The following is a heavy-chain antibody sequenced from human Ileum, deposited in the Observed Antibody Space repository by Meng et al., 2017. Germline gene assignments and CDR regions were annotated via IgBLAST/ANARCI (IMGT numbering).Heavy chain of an antibody. D-gene: IGHD3-10*01. CDR2: LGAHDGDT. Sequence: QVQPVQAGPPVKNAGASVTVSCKASDYTFTCYGVSWVRQAPGQGLEWMAWLGAHDGDTSHAPKFQGRVTVSADRPTATAYMELRSLRSDDTAVYYCARGTPGRSYSDYWGQGTLVTVSS. CDR1: DYTFTCYG. J-gene: IGHJ4*02. V-gene: IGHV1-18*01. CDR3: ARGTPGRSYSDY.